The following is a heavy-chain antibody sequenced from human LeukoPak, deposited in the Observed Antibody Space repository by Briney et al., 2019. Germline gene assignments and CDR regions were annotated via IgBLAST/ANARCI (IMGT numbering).Heavy chain of an antibody. CDR3: ARSVRRYSGYDWTDFDY. Sequence: ASETLSLTCTVSGGSISSSIYYWGWIRQSPGKGLEWIGSIYYSGSTYYNPSHKSRVTISVDTSKNQFSLKLSSVTAADTAVYYCARSVRRYSGYDWTDFDYWGQGTLVTVSS. J-gene: IGHJ4*02. CDR2: IYYSGST. CDR1: GGSISSSIYY. D-gene: IGHD5-12*01. V-gene: IGHV4-39*07.